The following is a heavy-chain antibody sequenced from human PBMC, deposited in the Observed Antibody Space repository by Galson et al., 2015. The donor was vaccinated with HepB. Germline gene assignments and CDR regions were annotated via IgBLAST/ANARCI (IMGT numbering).Heavy chain of an antibody. J-gene: IGHJ6*03. D-gene: IGHD2-2*01. V-gene: IGHV1-8*01. CDR3: ARGTGCSSTSCYYMDV. CDR2: MNPNSGNT. CDR1: GYTFTSYD. Sequence: SVKVSCKASGYTFTSYDINWVRQATGQGLEWMGWMNPNSGNTGYAQKFQGRATMTRNTSISTAYMELSSLRSEDTAVYYCARGTGCSSTSCYYMDVWGKGTTVTVSS.